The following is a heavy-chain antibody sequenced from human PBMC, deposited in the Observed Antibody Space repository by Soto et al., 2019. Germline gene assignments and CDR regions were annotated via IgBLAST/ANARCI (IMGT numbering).Heavy chain of an antibody. D-gene: IGHD6-19*01. CDR1: GFTFSSYA. V-gene: IGHV3-30-3*01. J-gene: IGHJ5*02. CDR2: ISYDGSNK. CDR3: ARVAGSSGWYFA. Sequence: QVQLVESGGGVVQPGRSPRLSCAASGFTFSSYAMHWVRQAPGKGLEWVAVISYDGSNKYYADSVKGRFTISRDNSKNTLYLQMNSLRAEDTAVYYCARVAGSSGWYFAWGQGTLVTVSS.